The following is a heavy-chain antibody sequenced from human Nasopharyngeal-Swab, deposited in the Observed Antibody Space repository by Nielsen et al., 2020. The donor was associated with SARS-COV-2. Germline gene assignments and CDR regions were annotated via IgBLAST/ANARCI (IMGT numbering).Heavy chain of an antibody. CDR2: IYSAGQT. CDR3: ARGVGVDDFWSGRFDY. V-gene: IGHV3-53*01. J-gene: IGHJ4*02. CDR1: GFTVSGNF. Sequence: GESLMISFAASGFTVSGNFMTWVRQAPGKGLEWVSVIYSAGQTNYADSVKGRFTISRDNSKNTLYLQMNSLRAEDTAVYYCARGVGVDDFWSGRFDYWGQGTLVTVSS. D-gene: IGHD3-3*01.